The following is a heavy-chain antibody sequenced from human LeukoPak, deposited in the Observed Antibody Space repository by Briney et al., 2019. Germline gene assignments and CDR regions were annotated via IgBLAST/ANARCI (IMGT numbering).Heavy chain of an antibody. Sequence: QPGGSLRLSCAASGFTFDDYAMHWVRQAPGKGLEWVSGISWNSGSIGYADSVKGRFTISRDNAKNSLYLQMNSLRAEDTALYYCAKEARIAVAGTSHHGFDYWGQGTLVTVSS. J-gene: IGHJ4*02. CDR1: GFTFDDYA. CDR3: AKEARIAVAGTSHHGFDY. V-gene: IGHV3-9*01. CDR2: ISWNSGSI. D-gene: IGHD6-19*01.